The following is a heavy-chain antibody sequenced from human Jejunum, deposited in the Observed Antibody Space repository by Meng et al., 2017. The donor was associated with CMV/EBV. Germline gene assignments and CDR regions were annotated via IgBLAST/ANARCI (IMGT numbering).Heavy chain of an antibody. CDR3: ATPSCGGHRPSSFDF. CDR2: IKSKEDGETT. CDR1: FVYAW. V-gene: IGHV3-15*01. J-gene: IGHJ4*02. Sequence: FVYAWMSWVRQAPGKGLEWIARIKSKEDGETTDYAAPVNGRFIISRDDSQNTVYLQMNSLKSEDTAVYYCATPSCGGHRPSSFDFWGRGTLVTVSS. D-gene: IGHD2-21*01.